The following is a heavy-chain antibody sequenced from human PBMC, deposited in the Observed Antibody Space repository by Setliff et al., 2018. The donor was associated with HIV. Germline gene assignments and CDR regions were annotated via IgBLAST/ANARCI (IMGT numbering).Heavy chain of an antibody. CDR2: INPISGVT. Sequence: ASVKVSCKASGYTFTGDYIHWVRQARGQGLEWMGWINPISGVTNYAEKFQGRVTMTRDTSISTAYMELRSLTSDDTAMYYCSRDRSATWTPTTYWGQGTLVTVSS. D-gene: IGHD6-25*01. CDR1: GYTFTGDY. CDR3: SRDRSATWTPTTY. J-gene: IGHJ4*02. V-gene: IGHV1-2*02.